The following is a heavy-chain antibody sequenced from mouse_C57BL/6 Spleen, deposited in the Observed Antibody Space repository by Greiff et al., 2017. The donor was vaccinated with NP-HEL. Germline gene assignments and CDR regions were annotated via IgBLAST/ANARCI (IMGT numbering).Heavy chain of an antibody. J-gene: IGHJ2*01. CDR2: ISDGGGYT. CDR1: GFTFSSYA. Sequence: EVKLVESGGGLVKPGASLKLSCAASGFTFSSYAMSWVRQTPEKRLEWVATISDGGGYTYYPDNVKGRFTISRDNAKNNLYLQMSHLKSEDTAMYYFAREESRYFDYWGQGTTLTVSS. CDR3: AREESRYFDY. V-gene: IGHV5-4*01.